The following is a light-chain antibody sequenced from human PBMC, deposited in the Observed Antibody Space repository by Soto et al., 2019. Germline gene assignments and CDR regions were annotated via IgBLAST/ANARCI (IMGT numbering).Light chain of an antibody. V-gene: IGKV1-39*01. CDR1: QSISSY. CDR2: AAS. CDR3: QQSYNTPRT. J-gene: IGKJ2*01. Sequence: DIQMTQSPSSLSASVGDRVTITCRASQSISSYLNWYQQKPGKAPNLLIYAASSLESGLPSRFSGSGSGTDFTLTISSLQPEDFATYYCQQSYNTPRTFGQGTKLEIK.